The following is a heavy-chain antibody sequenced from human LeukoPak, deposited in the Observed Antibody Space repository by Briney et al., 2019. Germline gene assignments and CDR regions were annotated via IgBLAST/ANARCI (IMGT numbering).Heavy chain of an antibody. Sequence: GGSLRLSCAASGFTVSSNYMSWVRQAPGKGLEWVSVIYSGGSTYYADSVKGRFTISRDNSKNTLYLQMNSLRAEDTAVYYCARGAYGDYPYYFDYWGQGTLVTVSS. J-gene: IGHJ4*02. CDR3: ARGAYGDYPYYFDY. D-gene: IGHD4-17*01. CDR1: GFTVSSNY. CDR2: IYSGGST. V-gene: IGHV3-53*01.